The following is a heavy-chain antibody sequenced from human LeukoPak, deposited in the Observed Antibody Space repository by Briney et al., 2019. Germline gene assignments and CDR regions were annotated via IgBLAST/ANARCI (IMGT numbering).Heavy chain of an antibody. V-gene: IGHV3-30*04. J-gene: IGHJ4*02. CDR3: ASLEDYFDY. CDR2: ISYDGSNK. CDR1: GFTFSSYD. Sequence: GGSLRLSCAASGFTFSSYDMHWVRQAPGKGLEWVAVISYDGSNKYYADSVKGRFTISRDNSKNTLYLQMSSLRAEDTAVYYCASLEDYFDYWGEGTLVTVSS.